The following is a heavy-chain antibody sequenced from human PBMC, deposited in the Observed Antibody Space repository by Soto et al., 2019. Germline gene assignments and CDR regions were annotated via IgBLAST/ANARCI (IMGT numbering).Heavy chain of an antibody. CDR1: GYTFTSYG. CDR3: VRVDTAMVTPAFDI. Sequence: ASVKVSCKASGYTFTSYGISWVRQAPGQGLEWMGWISAYNGNTNYAQKLQGRVTMTTDTSTSTAYMELRSLRSDDTAVYYCVRVDTAMVTPAFDIWGQGTMVTVSS. D-gene: IGHD5-18*01. V-gene: IGHV1-18*01. CDR2: ISAYNGNT. J-gene: IGHJ3*02.